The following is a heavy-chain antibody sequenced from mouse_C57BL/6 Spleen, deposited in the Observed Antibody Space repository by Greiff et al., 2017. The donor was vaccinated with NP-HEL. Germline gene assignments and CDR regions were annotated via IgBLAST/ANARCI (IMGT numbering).Heavy chain of an antibody. V-gene: IGHV5-9*01. CDR3: AREGTTVVANAMDY. Sequence: EVMLVESGGGLVKPGGSLKLSCAASGFTFSSYTMSWVRQTPEKRLEWVATISGGGGNTYYPDSVKGRFTISRDNAKNTLYLQMSSLRSEDTALYYCAREGTTVVANAMDYWGQGTSVTVSS. D-gene: IGHD1-1*01. CDR1: GFTFSSYT. CDR2: ISGGGGNT. J-gene: IGHJ4*01.